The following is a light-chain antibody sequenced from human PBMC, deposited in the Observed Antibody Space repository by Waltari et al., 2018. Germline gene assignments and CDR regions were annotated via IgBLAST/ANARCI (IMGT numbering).Light chain of an antibody. J-gene: IGLJ2*01. CDR2: EVN. V-gene: IGLV2-8*01. CDR3: SSYADRKTVA. CDR1: RTAVGLYNY. Sequence: QSALTQPPSSSGSPGQSVTICCMGTRTAVGLYNYVSWYQQYPGKAPKLLIYEVNKRPSGVPDRFSGSKSGNTASLTVSGLQAEDEADYYCSSYADRKTVAFGGGTKLTVL.